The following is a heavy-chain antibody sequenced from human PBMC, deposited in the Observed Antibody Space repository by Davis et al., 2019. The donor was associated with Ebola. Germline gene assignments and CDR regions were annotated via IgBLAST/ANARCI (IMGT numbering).Heavy chain of an antibody. CDR3: ARVMKSSSKVDYYYYMDV. J-gene: IGHJ6*03. V-gene: IGHV3-23*01. CDR2: ISGSGGST. CDR1: GFTFSSYA. Sequence: PGGSLRLSCAASGFTFSSYAMSWVRQAPGKGLEWVSAISGSGGSTYYADSVKGRFTISRDNSKNTLYLQMNSLRAEDTAVYYCARVMKSSSKVDYYYYMDVWGKGTTVTVSS. D-gene: IGHD6-6*01.